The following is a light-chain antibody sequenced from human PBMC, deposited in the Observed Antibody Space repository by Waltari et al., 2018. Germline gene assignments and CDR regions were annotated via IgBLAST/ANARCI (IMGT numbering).Light chain of an antibody. J-gene: IGLJ3*02. V-gene: IGLV2-14*01. CDR2: EVS. CDR3: SSYTTSSTLL. Sequence: LTQPHSVSESPGKTVTISCTGTSSDVGGYNYVSWYQQHPGKAPKLRVFEVSNRPSGVSNRVSGSRSGNTASLTISGLQTEDEADYYCSSYTTSSTLLFGGGTKLTVL. CDR1: SSDVGGYNY.